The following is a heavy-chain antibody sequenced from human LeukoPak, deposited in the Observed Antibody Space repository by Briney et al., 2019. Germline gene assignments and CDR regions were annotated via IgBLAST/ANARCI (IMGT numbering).Heavy chain of an antibody. CDR3: AKDLGRYRNNFFDY. J-gene: IGHJ4*02. Sequence: GGSLRLSCAASGFTFSSIAMSWVRQAPDKGLEWVSTISGSGGGTYYADSVKGRFTISRDDSKNTRYLQMNSLRADDTAVYYCAKDLGRYRNNFFDYWGQGNLVTVSS. D-gene: IGHD1-26*01. CDR1: GFTFSSIA. V-gene: IGHV3-23*01. CDR2: ISGSGGGT.